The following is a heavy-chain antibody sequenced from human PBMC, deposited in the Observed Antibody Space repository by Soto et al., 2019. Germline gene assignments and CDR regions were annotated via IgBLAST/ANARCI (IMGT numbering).Heavy chain of an antibody. CDR2: ISPYNDYT. J-gene: IGHJ6*02. V-gene: IGHV1-18*01. CDR3: ARGGYYDNSWGKLSHYGLDV. Sequence: QVQLVQSANEVKKPGASVRVSCKAAGYTFIRYGIAWVRQAPGQGLEWMGWISPYNDYTVYAQKFQGRVSMTADTSTRTVYMNLRGMTSDDTAVYYCARGGYYDNSWGKLSHYGLDVWGQGTSVSVSS. D-gene: IGHD3-16*01. CDR1: GYTFIRYG.